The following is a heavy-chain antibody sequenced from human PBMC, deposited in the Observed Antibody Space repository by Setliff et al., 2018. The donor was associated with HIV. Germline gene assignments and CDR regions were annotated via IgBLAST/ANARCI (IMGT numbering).Heavy chain of an antibody. Sequence: SETLSLTCSVSGAPITNSYWSWIRQSPGKRLEWIGYVYTSGNTNYNPSLKSRVTISLDTSRNQLSLKLTSVTAADTAVYYCAKAHRVADFDYWGQGTLVTVSS. J-gene: IGHJ4*02. V-gene: IGHV4-4*09. D-gene: IGHD2-15*01. CDR2: VYTSGNT. CDR3: AKAHRVADFDY. CDR1: GAPITNSY.